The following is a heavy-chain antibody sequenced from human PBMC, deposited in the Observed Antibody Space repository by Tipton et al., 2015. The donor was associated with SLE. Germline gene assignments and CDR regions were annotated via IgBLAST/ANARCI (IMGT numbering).Heavy chain of an antibody. CDR3: AGAQLGAWRFDN. D-gene: IGHD7-27*01. J-gene: IGHJ4*02. Sequence: PGLVKPSETLSLTCSVSGDSMSSYCWSWIRQSPGKGLEWIGYVYDRGTTNYNPSVMNRVVISLDRSENQVSLRLTSVTAADAGVYYCAGAQLGAWRFDNWGQGTLVTVSS. V-gene: IGHV4-59*01. CDR1: GDSMSSYC. CDR2: VYDRGTT.